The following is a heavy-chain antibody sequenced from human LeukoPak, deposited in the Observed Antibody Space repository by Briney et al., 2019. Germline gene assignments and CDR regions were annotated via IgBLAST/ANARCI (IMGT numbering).Heavy chain of an antibody. CDR2: TKSRSNGGTT. V-gene: IGHV3-15*01. CDR1: GFTFTYAW. D-gene: IGHD4-17*01. J-gene: IGHJ4*02. Sequence: GGSLRLSCAASGFTFTYAWMTWVRQAPGKGLEWVGRTKSRSNGGTTDYAAPMKGRFTISRDDSKNTVYLQMDSLKTEDTATYYCTTDLAESGDYGRDYWGQGTLVVVSS. CDR3: TTDLAESGDYGRDY.